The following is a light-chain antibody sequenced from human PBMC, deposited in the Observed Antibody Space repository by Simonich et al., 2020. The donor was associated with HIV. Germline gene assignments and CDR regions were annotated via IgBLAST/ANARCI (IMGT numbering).Light chain of an antibody. Sequence: DIQMTQSPSSLSASVGDRVSITCQASQDISNSLAWYQQKPGKAPKLLLSASSRLESGVASRFSGSGSGTDYTLTISSLQPEDFATYYCQQSYNTLLTFGGGTKVEIK. J-gene: IGKJ4*01. CDR3: QQSYNTLLT. CDR2: ASS. V-gene: IGKV1-NL1*01. CDR1: QDISNS.